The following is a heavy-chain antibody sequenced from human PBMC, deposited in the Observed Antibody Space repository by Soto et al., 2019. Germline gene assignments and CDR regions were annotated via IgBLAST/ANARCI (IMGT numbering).Heavy chain of an antibody. CDR1: RFSFSEYT. J-gene: IGHJ4*02. CDR3: VRGLGGVPVAEDLDY. V-gene: IGHV3-21*06. D-gene: IGHD3-10*01. Sequence: GGSLRLSCVASRFSFSEYTMSWVRQAPGKGLDWVSTISTSSSNIFYAASVKGRFTVSRDNAKNTLYLQMDNLRAEDTAVYFCVRGLGGVPVAEDLDYWGQGTLVTVSS. CDR2: ISTSSSNI.